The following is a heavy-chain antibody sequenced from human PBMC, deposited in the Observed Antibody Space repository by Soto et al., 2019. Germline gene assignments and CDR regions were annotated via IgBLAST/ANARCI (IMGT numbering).Heavy chain of an antibody. D-gene: IGHD3-22*01. Sequence: QVTLKESGPVLVKPTETLTLTCTVSGFSLSNARMGVSWIRQPPGKALEWLAHIFSNDEKSYSTSLKSRLTISKDTSKSQVVLTMTNMDPVDTATYFCARILHNFASRGYTRDPFDIWGQGTMVTVSS. J-gene: IGHJ3*02. V-gene: IGHV2-26*01. CDR3: ARILHNFASRGYTRDPFDI. CDR1: GFSLSNARMG. CDR2: IFSNDEK.